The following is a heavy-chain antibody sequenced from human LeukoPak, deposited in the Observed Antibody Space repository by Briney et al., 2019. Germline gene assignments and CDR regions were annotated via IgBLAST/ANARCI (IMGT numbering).Heavy chain of an antibody. J-gene: IGHJ5*02. D-gene: IGHD3/OR15-3a*01. CDR1: RGTFSSYA. CDR2: IIPIFGTA. CDR3: ARSHPGLVTRWFDP. Sequence: ASVKVSCTASRGTFSSYAISWVRQAPGQGLEWMGGIIPIFGTANYAQKFQGRVTITTDESTSTAYMELSSLRSEDTAVYYCARSHPGLVTRWFDPWGQGTLVTVSS. V-gene: IGHV1-69*05.